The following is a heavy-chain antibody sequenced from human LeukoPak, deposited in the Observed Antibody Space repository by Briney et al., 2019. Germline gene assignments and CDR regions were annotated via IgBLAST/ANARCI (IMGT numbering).Heavy chain of an antibody. D-gene: IGHD6-13*01. V-gene: IGHV3-33*01. CDR2: IWYDGSNK. CDR3: ARGIAAAGIPWFDP. J-gene: IGHJ5*02. CDR1: GFTFSSYG. Sequence: GGSLRLSCAASGFTFSSYGMHWVRQAPGKGLEWVAVIWYDGSNKYYADSVKGRFTISRDNSKNTLYLQMNSLRAEDTAVYYCARGIAAAGIPWFDPWGQGTLVTVSS.